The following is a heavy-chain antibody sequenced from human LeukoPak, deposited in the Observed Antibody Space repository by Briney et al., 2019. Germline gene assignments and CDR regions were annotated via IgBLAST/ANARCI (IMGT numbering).Heavy chain of an antibody. CDR3: AKGTPSGSVRALDY. J-gene: IGHJ4*02. Sequence: GGSLRLSCAASGFTFSSYAMSWVRQAPGKGLEWVSVISGSGGTIYYADSVKGRFTISRDNSKNTLFVQMNSLRAEDTALYYCAKGTPSGSVRALDYWGQGTLVTVSS. CDR2: ISGSGGTI. V-gene: IGHV3-23*01. CDR1: GFTFSSYA. D-gene: IGHD6-25*01.